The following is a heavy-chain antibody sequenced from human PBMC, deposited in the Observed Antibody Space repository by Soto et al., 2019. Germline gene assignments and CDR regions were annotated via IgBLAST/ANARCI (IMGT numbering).Heavy chain of an antibody. CDR3: ARGRTIVSPGS. Sequence: QVQVVQSGAEVKKPGASVKVSCKASGYTFTGYQMHWVRQAPGQGLEWMGWFNPNSGGTNYAQKFQGRVTMTGDTSISTAYMELNRLTSDDTAVYFCARGRTIVSPGSWGQGTLVSVSS. CDR1: GYTFTGYQ. D-gene: IGHD2-21*01. J-gene: IGHJ4*02. V-gene: IGHV1-2*02. CDR2: FNPNSGGT.